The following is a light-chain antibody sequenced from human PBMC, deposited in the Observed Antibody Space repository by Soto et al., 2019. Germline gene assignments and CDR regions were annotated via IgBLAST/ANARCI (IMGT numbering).Light chain of an antibody. V-gene: IGKV1-5*03. CDR1: QSISSW. J-gene: IGKJ1*01. Sequence: SRMTQSPSTLSSSVGDRVTITCRASQSISSWLAWYQQKPGKAPNLLIYKASTLESGVPSRFSGSGSGTEFTLTISSLQPDDFATYYCQQYNSYSWTFAQGTKVDIK. CDR2: KAS. CDR3: QQYNSYSWT.